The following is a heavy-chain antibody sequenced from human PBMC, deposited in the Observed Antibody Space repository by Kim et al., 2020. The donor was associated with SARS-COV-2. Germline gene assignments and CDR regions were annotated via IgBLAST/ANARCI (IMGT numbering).Heavy chain of an antibody. D-gene: IGHD4-4*01. J-gene: IGHJ3*02. Sequence: GGSLRLSCEVSQFTFSSSAMHWVRQAPGKGLEWVSSISDNGGGTYYAASVKGRFTISRDNSTNTLYLQMNSLGADDTAVYYCTQLTTVEIWGQGTMVTVSS. CDR2: ISDNGGGT. CDR3: TQLTTVEI. V-gene: IGHV3-23*01. CDR1: QFTFSSSA.